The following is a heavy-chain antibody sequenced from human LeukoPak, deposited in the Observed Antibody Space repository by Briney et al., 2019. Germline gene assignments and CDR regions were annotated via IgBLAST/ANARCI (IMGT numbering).Heavy chain of an antibody. D-gene: IGHD2-15*01. J-gene: IGHJ4*02. CDR1: FYSISSGYY. Sequence: SETLSLTCTVSFYSISSGYYWGWIRQPPGKGLEWIGSIYYSGSTYYNPSLKSRVTISVDTSKNQFSLKLSSVTAADTAVYYCARHWRGYCSGGSCYRMVDYWGQGTLVTVSS. V-gene: IGHV4-38-2*02. CDR3: ARHWRGYCSGGSCYRMVDY. CDR2: IYYSGST.